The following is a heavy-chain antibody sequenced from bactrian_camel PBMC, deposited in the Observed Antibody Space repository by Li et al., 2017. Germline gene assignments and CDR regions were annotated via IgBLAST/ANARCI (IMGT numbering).Heavy chain of an antibody. J-gene: IGHJ4*01. CDR1: GFAFGTAD. CDR3: VRSYGLIATSPNINY. D-gene: IGHD4*01. Sequence: QLVESGGGLVQPGGSLRLSCAASGFAFGTADMNWVRQVPGKGLEWVSTIEGYSDTYYPDSVKGRFTISRGNAKNTVYLEMNSLKPEDTAVYYCVRSYGLIATSPNINYWGQGTQVTVS. V-gene: IGHV3-2*01. CDR2: IEGYSDT.